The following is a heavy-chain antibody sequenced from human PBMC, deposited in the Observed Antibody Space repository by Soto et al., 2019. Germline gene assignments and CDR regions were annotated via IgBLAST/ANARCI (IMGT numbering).Heavy chain of an antibody. V-gene: IGHV1-46*03. Sequence: ASVKVSCKASGYTFTSYYMHWVRQAPGQGLEWMGIINPSGGSTSYAQKFQGRVTMTRDTSTSTVYMELSSLRSEDTAVYYCAGERSLGYSSSWIPPIHNWFDPWGQGTLVTVSS. J-gene: IGHJ5*02. D-gene: IGHD6-13*01. CDR3: AGERSLGYSSSWIPPIHNWFDP. CDR1: GYTFTSYY. CDR2: INPSGGST.